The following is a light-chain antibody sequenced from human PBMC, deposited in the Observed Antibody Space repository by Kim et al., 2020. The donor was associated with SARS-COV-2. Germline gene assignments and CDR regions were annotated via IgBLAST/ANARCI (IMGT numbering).Light chain of an antibody. CDR1: HHNINS. CDR3: QQCDSLPYT. CDR2: DAS. Sequence: SAFEGDRVAVTCQASHHNINSLNWYQQTPGKAPKLLIYDASYLETGVPSRFSGSGSGTDFTFTISDLQPEDIATYYCQQCDSLPYTLGQGTKLEI. V-gene: IGKV1-33*01. J-gene: IGKJ2*01.